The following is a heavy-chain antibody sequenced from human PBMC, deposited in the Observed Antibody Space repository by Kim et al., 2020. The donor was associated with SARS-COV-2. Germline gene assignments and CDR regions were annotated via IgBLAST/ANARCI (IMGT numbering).Heavy chain of an antibody. V-gene: IGHV4-4*09. CDR3: ARYASESYYFDY. D-gene: IGHD3-10*01. Sequence: NPPLQSRLTISVDTSKNQFSLKLNSATAADTAVYYCARYASESYYFDYWGLGILVTVSS. J-gene: IGHJ4*02.